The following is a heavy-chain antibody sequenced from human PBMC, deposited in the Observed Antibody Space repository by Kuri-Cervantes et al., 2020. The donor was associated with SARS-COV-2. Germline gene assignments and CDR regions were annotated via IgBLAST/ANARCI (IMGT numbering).Heavy chain of an antibody. CDR3: ARDMACTSTSCYGFDY. CDR1: GFTFSSYG. D-gene: IGHD2-2*01. V-gene: IGHV3-33*08. J-gene: IGHJ4*02. CDR2: IWYDGSNK. Sequence: GESLKISCAASGFTFSSYGMHWVRQAPGKGLEWVAVIWYDGSNKYCADSVKGRFTISRDNSKNTLYLQMNSLSAEDTAAYYCARDMACTSTSCYGFDYWGQGTLVTVSS.